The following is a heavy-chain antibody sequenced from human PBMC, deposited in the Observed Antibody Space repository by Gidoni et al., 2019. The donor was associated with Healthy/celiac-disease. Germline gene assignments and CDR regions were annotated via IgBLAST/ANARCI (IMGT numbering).Heavy chain of an antibody. CDR2: IGYDGRNK. V-gene: IGHV3-33*01. J-gene: IGHJ4*02. CDR1: GFTFSSYG. CDR3: AREAVVAARREHDY. D-gene: IGHD2-15*01. Sequence: QVQLVESGGGVVPPGRSLRLSCAASGFTFSSYGLPWVRQAPGKGLEWVAVIGYDGRNKYYADAVKGRFTISRDNSKNTLYMQMNSRRAEDTAVYYCAREAVVAARREHDYWGQGTLVTVSS.